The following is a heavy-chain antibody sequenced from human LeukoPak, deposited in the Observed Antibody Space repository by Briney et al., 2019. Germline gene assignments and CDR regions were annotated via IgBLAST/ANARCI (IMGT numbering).Heavy chain of an antibody. CDR3: ARAPEPDIVVVPADLPNWFDP. V-gene: IGHV3-21*01. CDR2: ISSSSSYI. D-gene: IGHD2-2*01. Sequence: GGSLRLSCAASGFTFSSYSMNWVRQAPGKGLEWVSSISSSSSYIYYADSVKGRFTISRDNAKNSPYLQMNSLRAEDTAVYYCARAPEPDIVVVPADLPNWFDPWGQGTLVTVSS. CDR1: GFTFSSYS. J-gene: IGHJ5*02.